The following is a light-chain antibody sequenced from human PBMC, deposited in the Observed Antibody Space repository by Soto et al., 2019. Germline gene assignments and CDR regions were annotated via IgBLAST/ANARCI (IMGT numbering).Light chain of an antibody. CDR3: SSYRSSTTFV. Sequence: QSAVTQPASVSGSPGQSITISCTGTSSDVGAYNYVSWYQQYPGKAPKVIIFEVRKRPSGVSNRFSGSKSGDTASLTISGLQAEDEADYYCSSYRSSTTFVFGTGTKVTVL. J-gene: IGLJ1*01. CDR1: SSDVGAYNY. CDR2: EVR. V-gene: IGLV2-14*01.